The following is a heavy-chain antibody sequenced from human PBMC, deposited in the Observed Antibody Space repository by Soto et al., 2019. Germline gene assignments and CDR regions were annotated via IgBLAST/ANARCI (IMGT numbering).Heavy chain of an antibody. CDR3: ARELSGWGLHY. CDR1: GYTFTIYY. V-gene: IGHV1-46*01. Sequence: ASVKVSCKASGYTFTIYYMYWVRQAPGQGLEWMGIINPSGGSTSYAQKFQGRVTMTRDTSTSTVYMELSSLRSEDTAVYYCARELSGWGLHYWGQGTLVTVSS. D-gene: IGHD6-19*01. J-gene: IGHJ4*02. CDR2: INPSGGST.